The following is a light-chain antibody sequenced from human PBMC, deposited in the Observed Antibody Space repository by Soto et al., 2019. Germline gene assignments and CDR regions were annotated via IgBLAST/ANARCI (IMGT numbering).Light chain of an antibody. CDR1: QSVGSN. CDR2: GAS. CDR3: QQYNDWPRT. J-gene: IGKJ1*01. Sequence: ERVMTQSPATLSVSPGERATLSCRASQSVGSNLAWYQQRPGQSPRLLIYGASTRATDVPGRFSGSGSGTEFTLTITSLQSEDFAVYYCQQYNDWPRTFGQGTKVDIK. V-gene: IGKV3-15*01.